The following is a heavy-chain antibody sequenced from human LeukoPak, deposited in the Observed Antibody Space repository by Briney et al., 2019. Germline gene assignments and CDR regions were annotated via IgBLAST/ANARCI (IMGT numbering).Heavy chain of an antibody. Sequence: GESLKISCKGSGYNFTHYWIAWVRQMPGKSLEWMGIIYPNDSDTRYGPSFQGHVSISADKSINTAYLKWSSLKASDTAMYFCARPNITYYYDSSGYDGFDVWGQGTMVTVSS. V-gene: IGHV5-51*01. J-gene: IGHJ3*01. CDR2: IYPNDSDT. D-gene: IGHD3-22*01. CDR1: GYNFTHYW. CDR3: ARPNITYYYDSSGYDGFDV.